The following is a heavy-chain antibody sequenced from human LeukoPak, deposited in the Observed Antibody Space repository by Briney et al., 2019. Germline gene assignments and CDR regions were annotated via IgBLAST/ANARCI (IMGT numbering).Heavy chain of an antibody. CDR1: GGSISTYY. CDR2: IYYSGST. J-gene: IGHJ6*03. Sequence: TSETLSLTCTVSGGSISTYYWSWIRQPPGKGLEWIGYIYYSGSTNYNPSLKSRVSISLDTSKNQFSLRLSSVTAADTAVYYCARVGEMATIGDYYYMDVWGKGTTVTVSS. V-gene: IGHV4-59*01. D-gene: IGHD5-24*01. CDR3: ARVGEMATIGDYYYMDV.